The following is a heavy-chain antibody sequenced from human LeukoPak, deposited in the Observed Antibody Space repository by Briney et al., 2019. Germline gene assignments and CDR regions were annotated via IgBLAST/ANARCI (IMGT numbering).Heavy chain of an antibody. D-gene: IGHD3-10*01. CDR2: IIPIFGTA. Sequence: EASVKVSCKASGGTFSSYAISWVRQAPGQGLEWMGGIIPIFGTANYAQKFQGRVTITADESTSTAYMELSSLRSEDTAVYYCARGDYYGSGSHYWGQGTLVTVSS. CDR3: ARGDYYGSGSHY. CDR1: GGTFSSYA. J-gene: IGHJ4*02. V-gene: IGHV1-69*13.